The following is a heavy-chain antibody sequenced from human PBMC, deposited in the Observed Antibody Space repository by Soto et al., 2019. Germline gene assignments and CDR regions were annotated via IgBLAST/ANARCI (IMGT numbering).Heavy chain of an antibody. CDR2: IKPIFGTT. V-gene: IGHV1-69*01. CDR1: GNNFCRLS. Sequence: QPGQAGGGGKKPGVSGKGPFQGSGNNFCRLSNRWVAPAPGQGLEWMGGIKPIFGTTNHAQKFRGRVTITADESTGTAYMELISLRFEDTAVYYCARERGFSERQHFDSWGQGTLVTVSS. J-gene: IGHJ4*02. D-gene: IGHD3-3*01. CDR3: ARERGFSERQHFDS.